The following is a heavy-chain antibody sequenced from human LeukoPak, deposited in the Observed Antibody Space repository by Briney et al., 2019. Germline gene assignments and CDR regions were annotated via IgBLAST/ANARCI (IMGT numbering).Heavy chain of an antibody. J-gene: IGHJ4*02. CDR1: GFTFRNYW. CDR3: ARVQEGGAGSCYFDF. Sequence: GGSLRLSCAASGFTFRNYWMSWVRQAPGKGLEWVANIKEDGSEKYYVDSVKGRFVISRDNAKNSLYLQMDSLRVDDTAIYYCARVQEGGAGSCYFDFWGQGALVTVSS. CDR2: IKEDGSEK. V-gene: IGHV3-7*01. D-gene: IGHD2-15*01.